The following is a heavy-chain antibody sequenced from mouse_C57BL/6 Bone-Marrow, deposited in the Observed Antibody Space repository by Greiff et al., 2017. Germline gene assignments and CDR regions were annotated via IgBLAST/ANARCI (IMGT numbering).Heavy chain of an antibody. CDR1: GYTFTSYW. J-gene: IGHJ4*01. D-gene: IGHD1-1*01. V-gene: IGHV1-69*01. CDR3: ARGRIAYYYGSSYGCYAMDY. Sequence: QVQLQQPGAELVMPGASVKLSCKASGYTFTSYWMHWVKQRPGQGLEWIGEIDPSDSYTNYNQKFKGKSTLTVDKSSSTAYMQLSSLTSEDSAVYYCARGRIAYYYGSSYGCYAMDYWGQGTSVTVSS. CDR2: IDPSDSYT.